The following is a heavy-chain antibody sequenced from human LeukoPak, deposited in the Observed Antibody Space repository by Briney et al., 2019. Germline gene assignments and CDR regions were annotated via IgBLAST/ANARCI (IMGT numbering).Heavy chain of an antibody. CDR2: IQYDGSNK. D-gene: IGHD4-17*01. J-gene: IGHJ4*02. CDR3: AKDQGYGDYEAYFDY. Sequence: GGSLRLSCAASGFTFSSYGMHWVRQAPGKGLEWVAFIQYDGSNKYYADSVKGRFTISRDNSKNTLYLQMNSLRAEDTAVYYCAKDQGYGDYEAYFDYWGQGTLVTVSS. CDR1: GFTFSSYG. V-gene: IGHV3-30*02.